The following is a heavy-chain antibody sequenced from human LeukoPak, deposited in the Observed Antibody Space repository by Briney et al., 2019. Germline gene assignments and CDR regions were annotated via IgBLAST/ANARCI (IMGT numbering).Heavy chain of an antibody. J-gene: IGHJ4*02. CDR2: MNPKSGYT. V-gene: IGHV1-8*01. Sequence: ASVRVSCKASGYTFSTYDINWVRQATGQGLEWVGWMNPKSGYTGSAQKFQGRVNMTRNASISTAYMELSSLRSEDTAVYYCAKGRKVQSIVGVHLLDYWGQGTLVTVSS. CDR1: GYTFSTYD. CDR3: AKGRKVQSIVGVHLLDY. D-gene: IGHD1-26*01.